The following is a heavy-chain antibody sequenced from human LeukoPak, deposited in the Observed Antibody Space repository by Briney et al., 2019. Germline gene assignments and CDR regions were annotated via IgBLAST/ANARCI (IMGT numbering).Heavy chain of an antibody. J-gene: IGHJ6*03. CDR3: AKGASSSRQYYMDL. CDR1: GFTFSSYA. V-gene: IGHV3-23*01. D-gene: IGHD6-6*01. CDR2: ITGSGDST. Sequence: GGSLRLSCAASGFTFSSYAMSWVRQAPGKGLEWVSTITGSGDSTYYADSVKGRFTISRDNSKNTLYLQMNSLRAEDTAVYYCAKGASSSRQYYMDLWGKGTTVTVSS.